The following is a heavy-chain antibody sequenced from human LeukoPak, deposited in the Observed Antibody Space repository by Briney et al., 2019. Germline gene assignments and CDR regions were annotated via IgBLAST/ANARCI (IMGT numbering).Heavy chain of an antibody. D-gene: IGHD6-13*01. CDR3: TKDRRGPAAGTWYFDS. CDR2: ISNDGSRK. J-gene: IGHJ4*02. Sequence: GGSLRLSCAPSGFTFSRHGMHWVRQAPGKGLEWVAIISNDGSRKYYAHSVRGRFTISRDNSKNTVYLQLNSLRAGDTAIYYCTKDRRGPAAGTWYFDSWGQGTLVTVSS. CDR1: GFTFSRHG. V-gene: IGHV3-30*18.